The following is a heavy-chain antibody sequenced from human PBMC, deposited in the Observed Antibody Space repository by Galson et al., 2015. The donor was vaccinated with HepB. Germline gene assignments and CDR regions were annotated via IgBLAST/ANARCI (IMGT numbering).Heavy chain of an antibody. CDR1: GGSISSSSSY. CDR3: ARPNRGYSYGYLFAFDI. J-gene: IGHJ3*02. D-gene: IGHD5-18*01. CDR2: IYYSGST. Sequence: SETLSLTCTVPGGSISSSSSYWGWIRQPPGKGLEWIGSIYYSGSTYYTPSLKSRLTISVDTSKNQFSLKLSSVTAADTAVYYCARPNRGYSYGYLFAFDIWGQGTMVTVSS. V-gene: IGHV4-39*01.